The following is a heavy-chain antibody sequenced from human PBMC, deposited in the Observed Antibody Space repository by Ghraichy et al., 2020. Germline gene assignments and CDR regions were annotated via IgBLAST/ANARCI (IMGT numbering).Heavy chain of an antibody. Sequence: SETLSLTCTVSVGSISSNNYYWGWIRQPPGKGLEWIGSIYYSGSTYYNPSLKSRVTISVDTSKNQFSLKLSSVTAADTAVYYCARQSAVAGNWFDPWGQGTLVTVSS. CDR3: ARQSAVAGNWFDP. V-gene: IGHV4-39*01. CDR2: IYYSGST. CDR1: VGSISSNNYY. J-gene: IGHJ5*02. D-gene: IGHD6-19*01.